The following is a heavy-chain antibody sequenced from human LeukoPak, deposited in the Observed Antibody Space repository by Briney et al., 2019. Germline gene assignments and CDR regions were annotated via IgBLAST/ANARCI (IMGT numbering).Heavy chain of an antibody. CDR2: IYYSGST. CDR3: ARDSSSSRHAHFDY. V-gene: IGHV4-59*12. D-gene: IGHD6-13*01. Sequence: SETLSLTCTVSGGSISSYYWSWIRQPPGKGLEWIGYIYYSGSTNYNPSLKSRVTISVDTSKNQFSLQLNSVTPEDTAVYYCARDSSSSRHAHFDYWGQGTLVTVSS. J-gene: IGHJ4*02. CDR1: GGSISSYY.